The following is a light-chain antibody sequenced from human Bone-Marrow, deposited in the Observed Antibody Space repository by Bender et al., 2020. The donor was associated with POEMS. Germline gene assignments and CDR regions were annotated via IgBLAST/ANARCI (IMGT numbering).Light chain of an antibody. Sequence: QSVLTQPASVSGSPGQSITISCTGSSSDVGSYKFVSWYQQHPGKAPKLMIYAVTKRPSGVSNRFSGSKSGNTASLTISGLQAEDEADYYCCSYADSSTLVFGTGTKVTVL. CDR2: AVT. V-gene: IGLV2-23*02. CDR3: CSYADSSTLV. J-gene: IGLJ1*01. CDR1: SSDVGSYKF.